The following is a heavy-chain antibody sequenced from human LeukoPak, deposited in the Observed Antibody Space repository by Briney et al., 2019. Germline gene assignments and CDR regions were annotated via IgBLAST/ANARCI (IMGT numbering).Heavy chain of an antibody. V-gene: IGHV3-21*01. CDR2: ISSSSSYI. D-gene: IGHD4-23*01. CDR3: ARDSYGGNSGVDY. CDR1: GFTFSSYS. J-gene: IGHJ4*02. Sequence: GGSLRLSCAASGFTFSSYSMNWVRQAPGKGLEWVSSISSSSSYIYYADSVQGRFTISRDNAKNSLYLQMNSLRAEDTAGYYCARDSYGGNSGVDYWGQGTLVTVSS.